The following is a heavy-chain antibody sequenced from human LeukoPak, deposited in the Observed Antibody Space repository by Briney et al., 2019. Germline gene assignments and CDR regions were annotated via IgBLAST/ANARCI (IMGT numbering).Heavy chain of an antibody. CDR2: VYYSGST. D-gene: IGHD2-15*01. J-gene: IGHJ5*02. CDR3: ARSRRRGYCSGGSCIKWFDP. V-gene: IGHV4-59*01. Sequence: SETLSLTCTVSGDSISTYYWSWIRQPPGKRLEWIGYVYYSGSTNYNASLKSRLTLSIDMSKNQFSLKLSSVTAADTAVYYCARSRRRGYCSGGSCIKWFDPWGQGILVTVSS. CDR1: GDSISTYY.